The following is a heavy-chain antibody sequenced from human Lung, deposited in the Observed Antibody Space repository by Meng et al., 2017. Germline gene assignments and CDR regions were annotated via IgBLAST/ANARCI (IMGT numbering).Heavy chain of an antibody. D-gene: IGHD4-17*01. CDR1: GFTFSTDS. CDR2: INSGSNYI. Sequence: EVQLVESGGGVGKPGGSLRLPGVASGFTFSTDSMNWVRQARGKGLEWVSSINSGSNYIYYAHSVKGRFTISRDSAKNSVYLQMNSLRAEDTAVYYCARGVDITVTKYHFDYWGQGMLVTVSS. CDR3: ARGVDITVTKYHFDY. V-gene: IGHV3-21*01. J-gene: IGHJ4*02.